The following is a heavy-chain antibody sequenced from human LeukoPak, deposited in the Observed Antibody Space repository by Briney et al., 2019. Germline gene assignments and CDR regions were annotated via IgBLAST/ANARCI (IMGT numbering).Heavy chain of an antibody. CDR3: ARAGASYSFDY. J-gene: IGHJ4*02. D-gene: IGHD2-21*01. Sequence: SETLSLTCSVSGASIGSYYWSWIRQPPGKGLEWIGYLFHSGSTNYNPSLKSRVTISVDTSKNQFSLKLNSVTAADTAAYYCARAGASYSFDYWGQGTLVTVSS. CDR2: LFHSGST. V-gene: IGHV4-59*01. CDR1: GASIGSYY.